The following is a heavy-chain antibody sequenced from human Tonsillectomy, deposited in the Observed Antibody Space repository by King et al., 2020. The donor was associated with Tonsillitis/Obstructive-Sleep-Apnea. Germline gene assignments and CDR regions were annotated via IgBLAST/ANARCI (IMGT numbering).Heavy chain of an antibody. CDR1: GFTFDDYG. CDR2: INWNGGST. V-gene: IGHV3-20*04. Sequence: VQLVESGGGVVRPGGSLRLSCAASGFTFDDYGMSWVRHAPGKGLEWVSGINWNGGSTGYADSVKGRFTISRDNAKNSLYLQMNSLRAEDTALYYCARDNPNSSGWYNAFDIWGQGTMVTVSS. J-gene: IGHJ3*02. CDR3: ARDNPNSSGWYNAFDI. D-gene: IGHD6-19*01.